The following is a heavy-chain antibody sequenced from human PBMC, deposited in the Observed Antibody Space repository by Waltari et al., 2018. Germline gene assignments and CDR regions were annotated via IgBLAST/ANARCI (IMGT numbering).Heavy chain of an antibody. CDR2: IYFTGST. CDR1: GTSVTTTNYF. Sequence: QLHLQLSGPGLVKPSETLSLTCAVSGTSVTTTNYFWGWIRQPPGKGLEWIGRIYFTGSTDYNPSLKSRVTISIATSTNQFSLNLRSVTAADTAVYYCARGIWQQLAHFDSWGQGTLVTVSS. V-gene: IGHV4-39*01. J-gene: IGHJ4*02. D-gene: IGHD6-13*01. CDR3: ARGIWQQLAHFDS.